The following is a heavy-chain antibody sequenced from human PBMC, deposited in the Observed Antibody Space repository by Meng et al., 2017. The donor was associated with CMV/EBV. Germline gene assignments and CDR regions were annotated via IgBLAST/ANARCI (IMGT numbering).Heavy chain of an antibody. D-gene: IGHD5-12*01. CDR3: ARGGSGYGSDY. CDR1: GFTFSSYE. CDR2: ISSSGSTI. V-gene: IGHV3-48*03. Sequence: GESLKISCAASGFTFSSYEMNWVRQAPGKGLERVSYISSSGSTIYYADSVKGRFTISRDNAKNSLYLQMNSLRAEDTAVYYCARGGSGYGSDYWGQGTLVTVSS. J-gene: IGHJ4*02.